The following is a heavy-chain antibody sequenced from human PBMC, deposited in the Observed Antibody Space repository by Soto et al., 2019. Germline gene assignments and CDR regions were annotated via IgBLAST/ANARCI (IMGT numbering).Heavy chain of an antibody. CDR1: GFTFSSYA. CDR3: TKDREFTYYDLWSGYYAFDS. V-gene: IGHV3-23*01. Sequence: EVHLLESGGGLVLPGVSLRLSCAGSGFTFSSYAMSWVRQAPGKGLEWVSAISSVGDSTYYADSVKGRFIISRDNSENTLYLQVNSLRAEDTAIYYCTKDREFTYYDLWSGYYAFDSWGQGTLVTVSS. CDR2: ISSVGDST. D-gene: IGHD3-3*01. J-gene: IGHJ4*02.